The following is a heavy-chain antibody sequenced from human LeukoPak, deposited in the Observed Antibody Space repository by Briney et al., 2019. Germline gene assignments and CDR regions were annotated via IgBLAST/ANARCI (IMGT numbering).Heavy chain of an antibody. CDR3: AHRRSGERYFHY. CDR1: GFSLSTSGVG. Sequence: MESGPTLVNPTQTLTLTCTFSGFSLSTSGVGVGWIRQPPGKALEWLALIYWDDDKRYSPSLKSRLTITKDTSKNQVVLTMTNVDLVDTATYYCAHRRSGERYFHYWGQGTLVTVSS. CDR2: IYWDDDK. V-gene: IGHV2-5*02. D-gene: IGHD4-17*01. J-gene: IGHJ4*02.